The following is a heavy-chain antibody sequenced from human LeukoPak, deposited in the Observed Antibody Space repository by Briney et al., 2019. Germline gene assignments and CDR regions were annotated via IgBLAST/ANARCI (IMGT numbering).Heavy chain of an antibody. CDR2: IYYSGST. J-gene: IGHJ4*02. D-gene: IGHD3-22*01. Sequence: PSETLSLTCTVSGGSISSSSYYWGWIRQPPGKGLEWIGSIYYSGSTYYNPSLKSRVTISVDRSKNQFSLKLSSVTAADTAVYYCAWYYYDSGYFDYWGQGTLVTVSS. CDR1: GGSISSSSYY. CDR3: AWYYYDSGYFDY. V-gene: IGHV4-39*07.